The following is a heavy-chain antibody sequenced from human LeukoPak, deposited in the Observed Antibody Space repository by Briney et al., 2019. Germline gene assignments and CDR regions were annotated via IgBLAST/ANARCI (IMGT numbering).Heavy chain of an antibody. J-gene: IGHJ6*02. CDR2: IYSGGST. D-gene: IGHD3-9*01. Sequence: GGSLRLSCAASGFTVSSNYMSWVRQAPGKGLEWVSVIYSGGSTYYADSVKGRFTISRDNSKNTLYLQMNSLRAEDTAVYYCAKDYYDILTGYYNPHYYYGMDVWGQGTTVTVSS. CDR1: GFTVSSNY. V-gene: IGHV3-53*01. CDR3: AKDYYDILTGYYNPHYYYGMDV.